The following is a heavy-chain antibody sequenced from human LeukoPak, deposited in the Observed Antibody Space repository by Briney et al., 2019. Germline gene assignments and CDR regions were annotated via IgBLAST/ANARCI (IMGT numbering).Heavy chain of an antibody. D-gene: IGHD6-13*01. V-gene: IGHV3-30*02. Sequence: GGSLRLSCAASGFTFRTYGMHWVRQAPGKGLEWVTFIQNDGSIEFYADSVKGRFSISRDNSKNTLYLQMNSLRAEDTAVYYCARDSSLSIAAAGRFDPWGQGTLVTVSS. CDR2: IQNDGSIE. CDR1: GFTFRTYG. J-gene: IGHJ5*02. CDR3: ARDSSLSIAAAGRFDP.